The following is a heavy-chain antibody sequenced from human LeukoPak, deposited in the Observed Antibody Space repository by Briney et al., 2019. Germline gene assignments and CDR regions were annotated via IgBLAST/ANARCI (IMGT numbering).Heavy chain of an antibody. Sequence: GRSLRLSCAASGFTFSSYGMHWVRQAPGKGLEWVAFIRYDGSNKYYADSVKGRFTISRDNSKNTLYLQMNSLRAEDTAVYYCAKDGVAAAGDYYYYYMDVWGKGTTVTVSS. D-gene: IGHD6-13*01. CDR2: IRYDGSNK. CDR3: AKDGVAAAGDYYYYYMDV. V-gene: IGHV3-30*02. J-gene: IGHJ6*03. CDR1: GFTFSSYG.